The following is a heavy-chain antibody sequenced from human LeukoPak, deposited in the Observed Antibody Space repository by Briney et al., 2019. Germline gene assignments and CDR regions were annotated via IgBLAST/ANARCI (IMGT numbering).Heavy chain of an antibody. J-gene: IGHJ6*03. CDR2: IYYGGSNK. V-gene: IGHV3-33*01. CDR3: ARDREYKSNWHYAMDV. Sequence: PGRSLRLSCATSGFTFCIYGMHCVREAPGKGVEWVAIIYYGGSNKIYADSVKGRFTISRDDSKNTLYLQMNSLRAEDTAAYYCARDREYKSNWHYAMDVWGKGTTVTVSS. CDR1: GFTFCIYG. D-gene: IGHD1-1*01.